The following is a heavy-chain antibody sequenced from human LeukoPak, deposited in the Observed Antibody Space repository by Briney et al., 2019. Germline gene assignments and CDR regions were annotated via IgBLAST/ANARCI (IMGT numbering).Heavy chain of an antibody. V-gene: IGHV3-7*01. CDR1: GFTFSSYW. Sequence: GGSLRLSCAASGFTFSSYWMIWVRQAPGKGLEWVANIKQDGTEKYYVDSVRGRFTISRDNAKNSLHLQMNSLRAEDTAVYYCATPSGYSSGWYPFDYWGQGTLVTVSS. D-gene: IGHD6-19*01. J-gene: IGHJ4*02. CDR3: ATPSGYSSGWYPFDY. CDR2: IKQDGTEK.